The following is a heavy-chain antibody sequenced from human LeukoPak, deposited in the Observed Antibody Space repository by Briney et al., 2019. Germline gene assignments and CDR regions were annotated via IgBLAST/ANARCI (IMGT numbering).Heavy chain of an antibody. Sequence: PSETLSLTCAVSGGSISSGGYSWSWIRQPPGKGLEWIGYIYHSGSTYYNPSLKSRVTISVDRSKNQFSLKLSFVTAADTAVYYCARDLGKGAAGPNGWFDPWGQGTLVTVSS. D-gene: IGHD6-13*01. CDR1: GGSISSGGYS. CDR3: ARDLGKGAAGPNGWFDP. V-gene: IGHV4-30-2*01. J-gene: IGHJ5*02. CDR2: IYHSGST.